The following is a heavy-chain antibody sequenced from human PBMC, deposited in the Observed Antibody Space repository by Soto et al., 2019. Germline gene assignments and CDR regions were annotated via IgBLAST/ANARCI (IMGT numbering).Heavy chain of an antibody. CDR2: ISPSGDNT. V-gene: IGHV3-23*01. CDR3: AKSGSHSYFDN. Sequence: GGSLRLSCAASGFTFSSYAMNWVRQAPGKGLEWVSSISPSGDNTYYADSVKGRFTISRDSSKYMLYLQMNSLRAEDTAVYYCAKSGSHSYFDNWGQGTLVTVSS. D-gene: IGHD1-26*01. J-gene: IGHJ4*02. CDR1: GFTFSSYA.